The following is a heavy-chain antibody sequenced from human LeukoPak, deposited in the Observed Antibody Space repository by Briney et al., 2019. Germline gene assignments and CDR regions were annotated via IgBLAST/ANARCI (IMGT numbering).Heavy chain of an antibody. CDR2: ISSNGGST. D-gene: IGHD3-10*01. CDR1: GFTFSGYG. CDR3: VKRLAGTYYFDY. V-gene: IGHV3-64D*06. J-gene: IGHJ4*02. Sequence: PGGSLRLSCSASGFTFSGYGMHWVRQAPGKGLEYVSVISSNGGSTDYADSVKGRFTISRDNSKNTLYLQMSSLRVEDTAVYYCVKRLAGTYYFDYWGQGTLVTVSS.